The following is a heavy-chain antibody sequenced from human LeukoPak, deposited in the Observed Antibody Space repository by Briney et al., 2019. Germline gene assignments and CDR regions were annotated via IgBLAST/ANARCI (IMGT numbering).Heavy chain of an antibody. V-gene: IGHV4-39*07. CDR3: ARGVGDFWSGYYPTWFDP. J-gene: IGHJ5*02. CDR2: IYYSGST. Sequence: SETLSVTCTVSGGSISSSSYYWGWIRQPPGKGLEWIGSIYYSGSTYYNPSLKSRVTISVDTSKNQFSLKLSSVTAADTAVYYCARGVGDFWSGYYPTWFDPWGQGTLVTVSS. D-gene: IGHD3-3*01. CDR1: GGSISSSSYY.